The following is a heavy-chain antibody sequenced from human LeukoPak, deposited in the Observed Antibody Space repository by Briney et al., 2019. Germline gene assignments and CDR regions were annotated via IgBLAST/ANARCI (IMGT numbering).Heavy chain of an antibody. Sequence: GRSLRLSCAASGFTFSSYGMHWVRQTPGKGLEWVAVIWYDGSNKYYADSVKGRFTISRDNSKNTLYLQMNSLRAEDTAVYYCAKDRCTNGVCYLFDYWGQGTLVTVSS. CDR3: AKDRCTNGVCYLFDY. J-gene: IGHJ4*02. D-gene: IGHD2-8*01. V-gene: IGHV3-33*06. CDR2: IWYDGSNK. CDR1: GFTFSSYG.